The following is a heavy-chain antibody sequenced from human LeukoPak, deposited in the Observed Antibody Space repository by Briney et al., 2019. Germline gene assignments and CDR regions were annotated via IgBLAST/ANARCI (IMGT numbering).Heavy chain of an antibody. CDR2: ISYDGSNK. D-gene: IGHD2-8*01. V-gene: IGHV3-30-3*01. CDR1: GFTFSSYA. J-gene: IGHJ4*02. CDR3: ARDRCTNGVYMYYFDY. Sequence: PGGSLRLSCAASGFTFSSYAMHWVRQAPGKGLEWVAVISYDGSNKYYADSVKGRFTISRDNSKNTLYLQMNSLRAEDTAVYYCARDRCTNGVYMYYFDYWGQGTLVTVSS.